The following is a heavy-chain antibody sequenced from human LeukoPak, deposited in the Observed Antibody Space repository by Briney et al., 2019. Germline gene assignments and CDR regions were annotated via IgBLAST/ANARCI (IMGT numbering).Heavy chain of an antibody. CDR3: ARETLNCGGDYYDY. CDR1: GFTFSTYE. V-gene: IGHV3-48*03. CDR2: ISSSGSMI. D-gene: IGHD2-21*01. J-gene: IGHJ4*02. Sequence: GGSLRISCATSGFTFSTYEFNWVRQAPGKGLEWVSYISSSGSMIYYADSVRGRFTVSRDNAKNSLYLQMDGLRAEDTAVYYCARETLNCGGDYYDYWGQGTLVTVSS.